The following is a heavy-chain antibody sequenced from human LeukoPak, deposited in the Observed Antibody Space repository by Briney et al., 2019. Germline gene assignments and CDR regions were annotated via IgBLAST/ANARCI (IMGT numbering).Heavy chain of an antibody. D-gene: IGHD1-1*01. CDR3: ASSCVYYYYYMDV. V-gene: IGHV3-23*01. CDR1: GFTFSSYA. Sequence: GGSLRLSCAASGFTFSSYAMSWVRQAPGKGLEWVSAISGSGGSTYYADSVKGRFTISRDNSKNTLYLQMNSLRAEDTAVYYCASSCVYYYYYMDVWGKGTTVTVSS. CDR2: ISGSGGST. J-gene: IGHJ6*03.